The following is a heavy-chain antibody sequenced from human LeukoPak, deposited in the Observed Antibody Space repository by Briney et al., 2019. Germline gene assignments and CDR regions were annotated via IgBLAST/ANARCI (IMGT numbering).Heavy chain of an antibody. CDR3: ARDKSVYYDTSGSRFDY. Sequence: PGGSLRLSCAASGFTFSSYAMHWVRQAPGKGLEWVAVISYDGSNKYYADSVKGRFTISRDNSKNTLFLQMNSLRGEDTAVYYCARDKSVYYDTSGSRFDYWGQGTLVTVSS. D-gene: IGHD3-22*01. CDR2: ISYDGSNK. V-gene: IGHV3-30-3*01. CDR1: GFTFSSYA. J-gene: IGHJ4*02.